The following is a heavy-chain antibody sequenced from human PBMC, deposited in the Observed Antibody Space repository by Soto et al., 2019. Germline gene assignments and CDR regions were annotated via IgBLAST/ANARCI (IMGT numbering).Heavy chain of an antibody. J-gene: IGHJ4*02. CDR3: ARGPRRFVGVPAATPPEEYFDY. CDR2: INHSGST. D-gene: IGHD2-2*01. CDR1: GGSFSGYY. Sequence: SETLSLTCAVYGGSFSGYYWSWIRQPPGKGLEWIGEINHSGSTNYNPYLKSRVTIAVDPSKNQFSLKLSSVTAAYTAVYYCARGPRRFVGVPAATPPEEYFDYWGQGTLVTVSS. V-gene: IGHV4-34*01.